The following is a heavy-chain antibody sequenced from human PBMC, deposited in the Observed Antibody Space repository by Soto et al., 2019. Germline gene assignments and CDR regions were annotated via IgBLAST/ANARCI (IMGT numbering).Heavy chain of an antibody. CDR3: ARGGHIAVVTASFDY. D-gene: IGHD2-21*02. CDR1: GYSFTSHY. V-gene: IGHV1-46*03. Sequence: ASVKVSCKAIGYSFTSHYMHWVRQAPGQGLEWMGTIYPGGVNIGYAQKFKGRVTMTKDTSTSTVYMELSSLRSADTAVYYCARGGHIAVVTASFDYWGQGTLVTVSS. J-gene: IGHJ4*02. CDR2: IYPGGVNI.